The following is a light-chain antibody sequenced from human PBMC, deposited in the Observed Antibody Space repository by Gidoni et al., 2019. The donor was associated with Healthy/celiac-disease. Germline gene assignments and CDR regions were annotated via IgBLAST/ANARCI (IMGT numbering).Light chain of an antibody. CDR3: QQYYSTLLYS. Sequence: DIVMTQSPDSLAVSLGERATINCKSSQSVLYSSNNKNYLAWYQQKPGQPPKLLIYWASTRESGVPDRFSGSGSGTDFTLTISSLQAEDVAVYYCQQYYSTLLYSFGQGTSGDQT. V-gene: IGKV4-1*01. J-gene: IGKJ2*03. CDR1: QSVLYSSNNKNY. CDR2: WAS.